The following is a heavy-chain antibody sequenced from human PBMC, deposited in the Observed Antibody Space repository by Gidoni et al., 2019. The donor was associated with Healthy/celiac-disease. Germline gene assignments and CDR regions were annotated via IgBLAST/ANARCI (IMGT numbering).Heavy chain of an antibody. CDR2: ISGSGGST. CDR3: AKAGPVPAAILYYYYGMDV. CDR1: GFTFSSYA. V-gene: IGHV3-23*01. Sequence: EVQLLESGGGLVQPGGSLRLSCAASGFTFSSYAMSWVRQAPGKGLEWVAAISGSGGSTYYAESVKGRLTISRDNSKNTLYLQMNSLRAEDTAVDYCAKAGPVPAAILYYYYGMDVWGQGTTVTVSS. D-gene: IGHD2-2*02. J-gene: IGHJ6*02.